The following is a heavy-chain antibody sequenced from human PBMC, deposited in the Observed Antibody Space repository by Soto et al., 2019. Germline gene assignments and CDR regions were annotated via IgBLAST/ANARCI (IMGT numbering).Heavy chain of an antibody. CDR3: ARNEYTYDPYYFYY. J-gene: IGHJ4*02. D-gene: IGHD3-16*01. V-gene: IGHV4-39*01. Sequence: SETLSLTCTVSGESISRSSYFWGWIRQSPGKGLEWIGNIYSSGGTSYNPSLRSRVTISVDSPKNQFSLKLNSVIAADTAVYYCARNEYTYDPYYFYYWGQGTPVTV. CDR2: IYSSGGT. CDR1: GESISRSSYF.